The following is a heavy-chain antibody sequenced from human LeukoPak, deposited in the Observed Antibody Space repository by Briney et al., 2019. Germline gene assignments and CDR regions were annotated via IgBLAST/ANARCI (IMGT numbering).Heavy chain of an antibody. CDR3: AREEATVIDY. V-gene: IGHV4-59*01. J-gene: IGHJ4*02. D-gene: IGHD4-17*01. CDR1: GGSISSYY. Sequence: PETLSLTCTVSGGSISSYYWSWIRQPPGKGLEWIGYIYYSGSTNYNPSLKSRVTISVDTSKNQFSLKLSSVTAADTAVYYCAREEATVIDYWGQGTLVTVSS. CDR2: IYYSGST.